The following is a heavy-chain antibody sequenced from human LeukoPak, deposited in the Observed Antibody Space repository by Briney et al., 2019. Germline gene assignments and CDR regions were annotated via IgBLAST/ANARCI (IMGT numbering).Heavy chain of an antibody. CDR1: GFTFSSYG. CDR2: IRYDGSNK. Sequence: GGSLRLSCAASGFTFSSYGMHWVRQAPGKGLEWVAVIRYDGSNKYYADSVKGRFTISRDNSKNTLYLQMNSLRAEDTAVYYCARDDCGYSYGCPYYYYGMDVWGQGTTVTVSS. J-gene: IGHJ6*02. D-gene: IGHD5-18*01. V-gene: IGHV3-33*01. CDR3: ARDDCGYSYGCPYYYYGMDV.